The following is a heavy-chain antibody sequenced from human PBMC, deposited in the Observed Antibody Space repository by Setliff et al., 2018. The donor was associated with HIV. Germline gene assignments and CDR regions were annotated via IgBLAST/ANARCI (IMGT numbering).Heavy chain of an antibody. J-gene: IGHJ4*02. V-gene: IGHV4-39*07. CDR2: IYYTGST. CDR3: AGHFYYSGSGIWAGLDS. CDR1: GDSLSSGDSY. Sequence: PSETLSLTCSVSGDSLSSGDSYWAWIRQPPGKGLEWIGSIYYTGSTFSNPSLKSRVTISGDTTRSQFSLKLDSVTAADTAVYYCAGHFYYSGSGIWAGLDSWGQGTLVTVSS. D-gene: IGHD3-10*01.